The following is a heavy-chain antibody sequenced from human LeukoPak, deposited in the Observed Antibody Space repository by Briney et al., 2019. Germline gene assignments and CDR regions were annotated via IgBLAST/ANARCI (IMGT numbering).Heavy chain of an antibody. CDR1: GFTFTTYW. D-gene: IGHD1-26*01. CDR3: ASAPLGSTRP. J-gene: IGHJ5*02. V-gene: IGHV3-21*01. Sequence: GGSLRLSCATSGFTFTTYWMNWVRQAPGKGLEWVSSISSSSSSINYADSLKGRFTISRDNAKNSLYLQMNSLRAEDTAVYYCASAPLGSTRPWGQGTLVTVSS. CDR2: ISSSSSSI.